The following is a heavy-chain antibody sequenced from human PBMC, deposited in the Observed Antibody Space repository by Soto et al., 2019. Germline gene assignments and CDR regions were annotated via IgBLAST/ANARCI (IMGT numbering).Heavy chain of an antibody. Sequence: PGGSLRLSCAASGFTFSRCGMHWVRQAPGKGLEWAEFTSYDGSDEYNTDSVRGRFTISRDNSKNMLYLQMNSLRAEDAAVYYCARVYDILTGYIDYWGQGTLVTVSS. CDR3: ARVYDILTGYIDY. D-gene: IGHD3-9*01. V-gene: IGHV3-30*03. CDR1: GFTFSRCG. J-gene: IGHJ4*02. CDR2: TSYDGSDE.